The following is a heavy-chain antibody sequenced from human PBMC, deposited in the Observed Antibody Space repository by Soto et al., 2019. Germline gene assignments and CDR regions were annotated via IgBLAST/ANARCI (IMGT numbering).Heavy chain of an antibody. J-gene: IGHJ4*02. V-gene: IGHV4-30-2*01. Sequence: SDTLSLTCAVSGVSISSGGYFWILIRQPPGKGLEWIGYIHHSGSTYYNPSLKSRVTISVDRSKNQFSLKLSSVTAADTAVYYCAKHYGSAAFDNWGQGTLLTISS. D-gene: IGHD3-10*01. CDR2: IHHSGST. CDR1: GVSISSGGYF. CDR3: AKHYGSAAFDN.